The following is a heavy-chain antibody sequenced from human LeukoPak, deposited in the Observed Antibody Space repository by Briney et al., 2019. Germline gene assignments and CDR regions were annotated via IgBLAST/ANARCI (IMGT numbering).Heavy chain of an antibody. Sequence: GGSLRLSCVASEFTFSSYAMSWVRQAPGKGLEWVSAIRGSGGNTYYADSVKGRFTISRDNSKNTLYLQINSLRVEDTAVYYCTKEQAEVGSTCFDYWGQGTLVTVSS. CDR1: EFTFSSYA. V-gene: IGHV3-23*01. CDR2: IRGSGGNT. J-gene: IGHJ4*02. CDR3: TKEQAEVGSTCFDY. D-gene: IGHD1-26*01.